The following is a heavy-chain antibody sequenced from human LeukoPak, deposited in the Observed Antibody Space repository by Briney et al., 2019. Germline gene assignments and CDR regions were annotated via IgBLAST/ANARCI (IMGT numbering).Heavy chain of an antibody. Sequence: GASVKVSCKVSGYTLTELSMHWVRQAPGKGLEWMGGFDPEDGETIYAQKFQGRVTMTEDTSTDTAYMELSSPRSEDTAVYYCARDQADSSSWPDYYYYGMDVWGQGTTVTVSS. J-gene: IGHJ6*02. CDR1: GYTLTELS. V-gene: IGHV1-24*01. CDR3: ARDQADSSSWPDYYYYGMDV. CDR2: FDPEDGET. D-gene: IGHD6-13*01.